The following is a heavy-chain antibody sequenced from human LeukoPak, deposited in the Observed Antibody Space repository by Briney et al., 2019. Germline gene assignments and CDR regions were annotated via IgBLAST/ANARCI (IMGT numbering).Heavy chain of an antibody. D-gene: IGHD6-19*01. Sequence: GGSLRLSCAASGFTFSSYAIQWVRQAPGRGLEWVAVISYDGSNKNYADSVKGRFTISRDNPRNTLYLQMNSLRAEDTAVYCCAREGSSGWYRGYFQHWGQGTLVTVSS. CDR3: AREGSSGWYRGYFQH. V-gene: IGHV3-30*04. CDR2: ISYDGSNK. J-gene: IGHJ1*01. CDR1: GFTFSSYA.